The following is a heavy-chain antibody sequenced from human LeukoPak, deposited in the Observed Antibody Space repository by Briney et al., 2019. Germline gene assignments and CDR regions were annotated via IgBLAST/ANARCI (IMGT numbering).Heavy chain of an antibody. D-gene: IGHD6-19*01. V-gene: IGHV4-34*01. CDR3: ARIGGSGWYGGRVY. CDR1: GGSFSGYY. CDR2: INHSGST. Sequence: SETLSLTCAVYGGSFSGYYWSWIRQPPGKGLEWFGEINHSGSTNYNPSLKSRVTISVDTSKNQFSLKLSSVTAADTAVYYCARIGGSGWYGGRVYWGQGTLVTVSS. J-gene: IGHJ4*02.